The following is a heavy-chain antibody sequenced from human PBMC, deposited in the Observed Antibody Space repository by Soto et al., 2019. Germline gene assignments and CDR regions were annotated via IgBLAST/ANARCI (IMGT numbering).Heavy chain of an antibody. V-gene: IGHV1-69*13. CDR2: VIPMYGTA. Sequence: ASVKVSCKASGGTFSSYGISWVRQVPGQGLEWMGGVIPMYGTANHAQKFQGRVTMTADESTGTAYMELSSLRSEDTAVYFCARGVRRTTGWSPTNWFDPWGQGTLVTV. D-gene: IGHD6-19*01. CDR3: ARGVRRTTGWSPTNWFDP. CDR1: GGTFSSYG. J-gene: IGHJ5*02.